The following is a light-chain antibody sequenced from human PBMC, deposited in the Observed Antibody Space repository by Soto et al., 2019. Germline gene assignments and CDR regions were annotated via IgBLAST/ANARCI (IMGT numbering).Light chain of an antibody. V-gene: IGLV2-14*01. CDR3: TSTTSSSTYV. Sequence: QSVLTQPASVSGSPGQSITISCTGTSSDVGGYNYVSWYQQHPGKAPKLMIYEVSNRPSGVYNRFSGSKSGNTASLTISGLQAEDESDYYCTSTTSSSTYVFGRGTKV. CDR2: EVS. CDR1: SSDVGGYNY. J-gene: IGLJ1*01.